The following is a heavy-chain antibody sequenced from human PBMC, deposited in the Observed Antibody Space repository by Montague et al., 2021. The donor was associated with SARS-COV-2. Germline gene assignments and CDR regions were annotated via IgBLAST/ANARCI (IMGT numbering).Heavy chain of an antibody. CDR1: GGSFSGYY. CDR3: ARRCYSYYYYGMDV. CDR2: INQSGST. J-gene: IGHJ6*02. Sequence: SETLSLTCAVYGGSFSGYYWSWIRQPPGKGLEWIGEINQSGSTNYNPSLKSRVTISGDTSKNQFSLKLSSVTAVDTAVYYCARRCYSYYYYGMDVWGQGTTVTVSS. D-gene: IGHD4/OR15-4a*01. V-gene: IGHV4-34*01.